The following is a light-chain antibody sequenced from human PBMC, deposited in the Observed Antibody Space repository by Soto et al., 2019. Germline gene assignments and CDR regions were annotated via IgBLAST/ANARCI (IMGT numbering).Light chain of an antibody. CDR3: QQRYSWLRV. CDR2: SGY. V-gene: IGKV3-11*01. J-gene: IGKJ1*01. Sequence: FVVTQSPDTLSLSPGERATLSCRASPSVSSSVAWYQHKPGQSPRLVIYSGYKRATGIPARFSGSGSGTDFTPTISGLEVDDFAIYYCQQRYSWLRVFGQGTKVEVK. CDR1: PSVSSS.